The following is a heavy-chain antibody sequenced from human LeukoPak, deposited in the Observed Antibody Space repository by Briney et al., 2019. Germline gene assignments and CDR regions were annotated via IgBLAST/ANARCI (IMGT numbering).Heavy chain of an antibody. CDR3: ARHTYSGYDLAY. V-gene: IGHV4-39*01. CDR2: ISYSGST. Sequence: PSETLSLTCTVSGGSIRSSPHYWGWIRQPPGKGLEWIGSISYSGSTYSNPSLKSRVTISVDTSKNQFSMKLTSVTAADTAVYYCARHTYSGYDLAYWGQGTLVTVSS. J-gene: IGHJ4*02. D-gene: IGHD5-12*01. CDR1: GGSIRSSPHY.